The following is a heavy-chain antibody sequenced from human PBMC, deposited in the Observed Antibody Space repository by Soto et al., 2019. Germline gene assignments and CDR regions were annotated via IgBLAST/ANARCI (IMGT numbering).Heavy chain of an antibody. CDR2: IYYSGST. CDR3: ARDGGIAARYFDY. V-gene: IGHV4-59*12. D-gene: IGHD6-6*01. CDR1: GVSISSYY. J-gene: IGHJ4*02. Sequence: PSDALCLTCTVSGVSISSYYWSWSLQPPGKGLEWIGYIYYSGSTNYNPSLKSRVTISVDTSKNRFSLKLSSVTAADTAVYYCARDGGIAARYFDYWGQRTLVTVSS.